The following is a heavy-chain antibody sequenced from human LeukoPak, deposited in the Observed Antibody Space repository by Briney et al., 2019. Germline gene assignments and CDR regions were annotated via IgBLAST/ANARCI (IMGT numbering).Heavy chain of an antibody. CDR3: ARVRREYSSSWYSFDY. Sequence: ASVKVSCKVSGYTLTELSMHWVRQAPGKGLEWMGGFDPEDGETIYAQKFQGRVTMTEDTSTDTAYMELSSLRSEDTAVYYCARVRREYSSSWYSFDYWGQGTLVTVSS. V-gene: IGHV1-24*01. CDR1: GYTLTELS. D-gene: IGHD6-13*01. CDR2: FDPEDGET. J-gene: IGHJ4*02.